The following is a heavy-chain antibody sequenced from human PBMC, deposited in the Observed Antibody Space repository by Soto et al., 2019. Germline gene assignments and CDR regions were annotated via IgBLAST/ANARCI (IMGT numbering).Heavy chain of an antibody. CDR2: IYPGDSDT. D-gene: IGHD2-2*01. J-gene: IGHJ6*04. CDR3: ARWAVVVVPAAPLLDYGMDV. V-gene: IGHV5-51*01. CDR1: GYSFTSYW. Sequence: GESLKISCKGSGYSFTSYWIGWVRQMPGKGLEWMGIIYPGDSDTRYSPSFQGQVTISADKSISTAYLQWRSLKASDTAMYYCARWAVVVVPAAPLLDYGMDVWGKGTTVTVSS.